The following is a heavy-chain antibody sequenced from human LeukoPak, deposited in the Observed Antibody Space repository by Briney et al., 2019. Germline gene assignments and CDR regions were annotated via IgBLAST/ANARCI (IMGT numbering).Heavy chain of an antibody. J-gene: IGHJ6*02. CDR2: IYYSGST. CDR3: ARGPSRDGYESGYYYYGMDV. V-gene: IGHV4-59*01. D-gene: IGHD5-24*01. Sequence: SETLSLTCTVSGGSISSYYWSWIRQPPGKGLEWIGYIYYSGSTNYNPSLKSRVTISVDTSKNQFSLKLSSVTAADTAVYYCARGPSRDGYESGYYYYGMDVWGQGTTVTVSS. CDR1: GGSISSYY.